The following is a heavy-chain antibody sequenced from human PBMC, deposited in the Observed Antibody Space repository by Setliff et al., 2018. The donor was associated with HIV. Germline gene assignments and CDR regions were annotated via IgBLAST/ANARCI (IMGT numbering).Heavy chain of an antibody. CDR1: GFTFNNHA. Sequence: QPGGSLRLSCEASGFTFNNHAMTWVRQAPGKGLEWVSAIGRTPGTIYYADSVKGRFAISRDNSMNTLSLQMNSLRAEDTAVYYCGIRISISVIWTFDYWGQGMLVTVSS. D-gene: IGHD3-3*01. CDR3: GIRISISVIWTFDY. CDR2: IGRTPGTI. V-gene: IGHV3-23*01. J-gene: IGHJ4*02.